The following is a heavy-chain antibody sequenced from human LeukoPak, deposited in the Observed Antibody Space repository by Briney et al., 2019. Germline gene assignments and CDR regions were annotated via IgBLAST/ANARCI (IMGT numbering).Heavy chain of an antibody. J-gene: IGHJ4*02. V-gene: IGHV3-74*01. CDR2: INSDGSST. CDR1: GFTFSSYW. D-gene: IGHD3-3*01. CDR3: ARPTAYDFWSGSLDY. Sequence: SGGSLRLSCAASGFTFSSYWMHWVRQVPGKGLVWVSRINSDGSSTSYADFVKGRFTISRDNAKNTLYLQMNSLRAEDTAVYYFARPTAYDFWSGSLDYWGQGTLVTVSS.